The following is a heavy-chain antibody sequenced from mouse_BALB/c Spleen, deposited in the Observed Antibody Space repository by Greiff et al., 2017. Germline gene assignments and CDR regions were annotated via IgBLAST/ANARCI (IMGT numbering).Heavy chain of an antibody. CDR1: GYTFTDYE. D-gene: IGHD2-1*01. V-gene: IGHV1-15*01. Sequence: VQLQQSGAELVRPGASVTLSCKASGYTFTDYEMHWVKQTPVHGLEWIGAIDPETGGTAYNQKFKGKATLTADKSSSTAYMELRSLTSEDSAVYYCTRDGNHRWGQGTTLTVSS. J-gene: IGHJ2*01. CDR3: TRDGNHR. CDR2: IDPETGGT.